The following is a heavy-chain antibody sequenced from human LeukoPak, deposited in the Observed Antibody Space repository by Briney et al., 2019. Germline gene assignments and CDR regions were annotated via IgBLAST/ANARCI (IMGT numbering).Heavy chain of an antibody. V-gene: IGHV3-53*01. CDR3: ARSTRRYFDY. J-gene: IGHJ4*02. CDR2: IYSGGST. D-gene: IGHD2-15*01. CDR1: GFTVSSNY. Sequence: GGSLRLSCAASGFTVSSNYMSWVGQAPGKGLEWVSVIYSGGSTYYADSVKGRFTISRDNSKNTLYLQMNSLRAEDTAVYYCARSTRRYFDYWGQGTLVTVSS.